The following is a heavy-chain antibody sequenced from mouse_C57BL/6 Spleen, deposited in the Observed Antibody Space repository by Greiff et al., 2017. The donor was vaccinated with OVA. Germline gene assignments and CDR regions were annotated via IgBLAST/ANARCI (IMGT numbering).Heavy chain of an antibody. V-gene: IGHV5-4*01. J-gene: IGHJ2*01. CDR2: ISDGGSYT. CDR1: GFTFSSYA. D-gene: IGHD2-5*01. Sequence: EVKVVESGGGLVKPGGSLKLSCAASGFTFSSYAMSWVRQTPEKRLEWVATISDGGSYTYYPDNVQGRFTISRDNAKNNLYLQMSHLKSEDTAMYYCARDSNFYFDYWGQGTTLTVAS. CDR3: ARDSNFYFDY.